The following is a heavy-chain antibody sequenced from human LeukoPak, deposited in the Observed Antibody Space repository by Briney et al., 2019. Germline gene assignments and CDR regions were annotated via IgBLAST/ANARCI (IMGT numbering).Heavy chain of an antibody. J-gene: IGHJ6*03. CDR1: GFTFSSYG. CDR3: AKCSSSGPHPMRYYYYYMDV. CDR2: ISGSGGRT. Sequence: GGSLRLSCAASGFTFSSYGMSWVRQAPGKGLEWVSAISGSGGRTFYADSVQGRFTISRDNYKNTLNLQMNSLRAEDTAVYYCAKCSSSGPHPMRYYYYYMDVWGKGAPVTISS. V-gene: IGHV3-23*01. D-gene: IGHD6-19*01.